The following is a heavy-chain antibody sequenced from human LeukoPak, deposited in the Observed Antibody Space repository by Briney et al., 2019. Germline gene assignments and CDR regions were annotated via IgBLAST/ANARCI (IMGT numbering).Heavy chain of an antibody. Sequence: GGTLRLSCAASGFTFSSYGMSWVRQAPGKGLEWVSAISGSGGSTYYADSVKGRFTISRDNAKNSLYLQMNRLRPEDTAVYYCARGLYSSNKDGGAEYFQHWGQGTLVTVSS. CDR3: ARGLYSSNKDGGAEYFQH. CDR2: ISGSGGST. J-gene: IGHJ1*01. D-gene: IGHD6-13*01. CDR1: GFTFSSYG. V-gene: IGHV3-23*01.